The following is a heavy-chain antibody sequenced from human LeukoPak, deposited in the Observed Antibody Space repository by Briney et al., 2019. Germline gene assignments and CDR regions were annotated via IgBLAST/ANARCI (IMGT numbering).Heavy chain of an antibody. CDR1: GFTFSSFG. D-gene: IGHD6-13*01. V-gene: IGHV3-23*01. CDR2: LSYTGDST. J-gene: IGHJ6*03. CDR3: ARDPGIAAASFVFEYYMDV. Sequence: PGGSLRLSCAASGFTFSSFGMSWVRQAPGKGLEWVSGLSYTGDSTYYADSVKGRFTISRDNAKNSLYLQMNSLRAEDTAVYYCARDPGIAAASFVFEYYMDVWGKGTTVTVSS.